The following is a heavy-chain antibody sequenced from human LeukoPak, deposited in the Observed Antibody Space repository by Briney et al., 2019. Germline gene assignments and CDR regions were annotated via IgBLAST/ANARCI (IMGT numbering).Heavy chain of an antibody. D-gene: IGHD1-26*01. CDR1: GFTFSSYW. J-gene: IGHJ4*02. CDR2: IKQGGSEK. V-gene: IGHV3-7*01. Sequence: GGSLRLSCAASGFTFSSYWMSWVRQAPGRGLEWVASIKQGGSEKNYVDSVKGRFTISRDNAKNSLYLQMNSLRAEDTAVYYCARQSSGRYSGPFDYWGLGTLVTVSS. CDR3: ARQSSGRYSGPFDY.